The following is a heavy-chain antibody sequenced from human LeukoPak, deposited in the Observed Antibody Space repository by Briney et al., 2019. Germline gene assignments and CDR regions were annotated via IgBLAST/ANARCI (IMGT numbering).Heavy chain of an antibody. V-gene: IGHV3-20*04. CDR1: GFTFDDYG. Sequence: GGSLRLSCAASGFTFDDYGMSWVRQAPGKGLEWVSGINWNGGSTGYADSVKGRFTISRDNSKNSLYLQMNNLRAEDTALYYCARNYYYYMDVWGKGTTVTVSS. J-gene: IGHJ6*03. CDR2: INWNGGST. CDR3: ARNYYYYMDV.